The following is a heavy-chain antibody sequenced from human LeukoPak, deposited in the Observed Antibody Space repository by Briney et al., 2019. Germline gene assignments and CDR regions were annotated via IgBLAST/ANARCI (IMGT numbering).Heavy chain of an antibody. V-gene: IGHV3-30*02. CDR1: GFAFSNYG. D-gene: IGHD4-23*01. Sequence: PGGSLRLSCAASGFAFSNYGIHWIRQSPGKGLEWVAFIRYDGNNERYADSVKGRFGLSKDNSRNTAYIQLNSLRPDDTAVYYCAKENARVSTSNSDFDYWGQGTLVTVSS. J-gene: IGHJ4*02. CDR3: AKENARVSTSNSDFDY. CDR2: IRYDGNNE.